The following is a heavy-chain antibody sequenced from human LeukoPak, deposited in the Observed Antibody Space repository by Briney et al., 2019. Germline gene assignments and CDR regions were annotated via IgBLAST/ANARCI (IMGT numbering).Heavy chain of an antibody. V-gene: IGHV4-34*01. CDR1: GGSFSGYY. CDR3: AITSWGSLPRWSRRDYHYYMDV. D-gene: IGHD3-16*01. CDR2: INQSGST. J-gene: IGHJ6*03. Sequence: PSETLSLTCAVYGGSFSGYYWSWIRQPPGKGLEWIGEINQSGSTNYNPSLKSRVTISMDPSKNQFSLRLSSVTAADTAVYYCAITSWGSLPRWSRRDYHYYMDVWGKGTTVTVSS.